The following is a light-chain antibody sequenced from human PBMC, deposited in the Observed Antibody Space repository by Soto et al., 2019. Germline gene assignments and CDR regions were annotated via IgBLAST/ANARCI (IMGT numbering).Light chain of an antibody. J-gene: IGKJ5*01. CDR3: QQYGSSPPIT. V-gene: IGKV3-20*01. CDR1: QSVSSSY. CDR2: GAS. Sequence: EIVLTQSPGTLSLSPGERATLSCRASQSVSSSYLAWYHSKPGQAPRLLLYGASSRATGIPDRFSGSGSGTDFTLTISRLDPEDFAVYYWQQYGSSPPITFGQGTRLEIK.